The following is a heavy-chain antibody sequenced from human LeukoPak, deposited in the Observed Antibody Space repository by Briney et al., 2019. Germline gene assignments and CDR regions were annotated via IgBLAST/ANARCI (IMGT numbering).Heavy chain of an antibody. D-gene: IGHD6-19*01. J-gene: IGHJ3*02. CDR3: ARAAGTDRGHDAFDI. CDR1: GGTFSSYA. V-gene: IGHV1-69*13. CDR2: IIPIFGTA. Sequence: SVKVSCKASGGTFSSYAISWVRQAPGQGLEWMGGIIPIFGTANYAQKFQGRVTITADESTSTAYMELSSLRSEGTAVYYCARAAGTDRGHDAFDIWGQGTMVTVSS.